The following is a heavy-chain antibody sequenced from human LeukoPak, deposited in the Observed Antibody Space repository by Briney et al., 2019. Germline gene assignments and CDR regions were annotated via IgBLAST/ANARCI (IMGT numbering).Heavy chain of an antibody. CDR3: AKNTPRGYDFDS. CDR2: ISNDGGGT. Sequence: GGSLRLSCAASGFTFNNVGMSWVRQASGKGLEWVSSISNDGGGTQYADSVRGRFTISRDNSRNTLYVEMNGLRAEDTAIYYCAKNTPRGYDFDSWGQGALVTVSS. V-gene: IGHV3-23*01. D-gene: IGHD5-12*01. CDR1: GFTFNNVG. J-gene: IGHJ5*01.